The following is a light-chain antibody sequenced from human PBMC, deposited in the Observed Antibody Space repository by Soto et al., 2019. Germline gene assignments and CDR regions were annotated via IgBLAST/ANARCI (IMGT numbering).Light chain of an antibody. CDR1: SADIGTYNL. CDR2: EGT. Sequence: QSALTQPASVAGSPGQSITISCTGTSADIGTYNLVSWYQQHPGKAPKLIIYEGTRRPSGVSNRFSGSKSGNTASLTISGLQAEDEAEYYCCSYAGSSTYVFGPGTKVTFL. J-gene: IGLJ1*01. V-gene: IGLV2-23*01. CDR3: CSYAGSSTYV.